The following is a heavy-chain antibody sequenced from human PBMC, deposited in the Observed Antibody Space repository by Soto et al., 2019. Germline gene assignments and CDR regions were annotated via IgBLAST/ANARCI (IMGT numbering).Heavy chain of an antibody. J-gene: IGHJ4*02. CDR3: ARAIDGIAAARHFDY. Sequence: SETLSLTCTVPGGSISSGDYYWSWIRQPPGKGLEWIGYIYYSGSTYYNPSLKSRVTISVDTSKNQFSLKLSSVTAADTAVYYCARAIDGIAAARHFDYWGQGTLVTVSS. D-gene: IGHD6-13*01. CDR1: GGSISSGDYY. CDR2: IYYSGST. V-gene: IGHV4-30-4*01.